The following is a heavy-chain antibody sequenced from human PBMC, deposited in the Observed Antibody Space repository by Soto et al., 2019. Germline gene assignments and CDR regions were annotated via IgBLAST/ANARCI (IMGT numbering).Heavy chain of an antibody. J-gene: IGHJ3*02. CDR2: IDWDDDK. CDR3: ARIHYYDSSGYDAFDI. V-gene: IGHV2-70*01. CDR1: GFSLSTSGMC. D-gene: IGHD3-22*01. Sequence: SGPTLVTPTQTLTLTCTFPGFSLSTSGMCVSWIRQPPGKALEWLALIDWDDDKYYSTSLKTRLTISKDTSKNQVVLTMTNMDPVDTATYYCARIHYYDSSGYDAFDIWGQGTMVTVSS.